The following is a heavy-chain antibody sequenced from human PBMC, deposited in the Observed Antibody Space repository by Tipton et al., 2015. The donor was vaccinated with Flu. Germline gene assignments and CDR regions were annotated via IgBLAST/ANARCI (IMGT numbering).Heavy chain of an antibody. D-gene: IGHD3-22*01. CDR1: GGSISSGSYY. Sequence: LRLSCTVSGGSISSGSYYWSWIRQPAGKGLEWIGRIYTSGSTNYNPSLKSRVTISVDTSKNQFSLKLRSVTAADTAVYYCARGVIYYDSSGPITDAFDIWGQGTMVTVSS. CDR3: ARGVIYYDSSGPITDAFDI. V-gene: IGHV4-61*02. J-gene: IGHJ3*02. CDR2: IYTSGST.